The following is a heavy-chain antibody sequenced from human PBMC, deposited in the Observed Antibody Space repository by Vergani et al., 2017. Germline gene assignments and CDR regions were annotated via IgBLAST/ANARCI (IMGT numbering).Heavy chain of an antibody. CDR3: AKHLRGCGIDY. CDR2: IQFDGSNQ. CDR1: GFTLSNYD. J-gene: IGHJ4*02. D-gene: IGHD2-21*01. V-gene: IGHV3-30*02. Sequence: QVQLVESGGGVVQRGGSLRLSCATSGFTLSNYDMQWIRQGPGKGLEFVAFIQFDGSNQYYADSVKGRFTLSRDFSKNTLYLQMNSLRTDDTATYYCAKHLRGCGIDYWGQGTQVIVSS.